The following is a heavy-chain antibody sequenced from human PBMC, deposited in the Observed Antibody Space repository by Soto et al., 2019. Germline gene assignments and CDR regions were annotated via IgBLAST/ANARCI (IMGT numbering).Heavy chain of an antibody. D-gene: IGHD3-10*01. V-gene: IGHV4-34*01. CDR2: INHSGST. J-gene: IGHJ4*02. CDR3: ARDKITDLFDY. Sequence: NPSETLSLTCAAYGGSFSGYYWTWIRQPPGTGLEWIGEINHSGSTNYNPSLKSRVTISVDTSKNQFSLKLTSVTAADTAVYYCARDKITDLFDYWSQGTLVTVSS. CDR1: GGSFSGYY.